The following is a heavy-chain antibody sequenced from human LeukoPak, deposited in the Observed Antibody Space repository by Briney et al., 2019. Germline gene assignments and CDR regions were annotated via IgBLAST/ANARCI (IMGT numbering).Heavy chain of an antibody. J-gene: IGHJ4*02. Sequence: GGSLRLSCAASGFTFSSYSMNWVRQAPGKGLEWVSSISSSSSYIYYADSVKGRFTISRDNAKNSLYLQMNSLRAEDTAVYYCARDRSGMIVVVHFDYWGRGTLVTVSS. V-gene: IGHV3-21*01. CDR1: GFTFSSYS. CDR3: ARDRSGMIVVVHFDY. CDR2: ISSSSSYI. D-gene: IGHD3-22*01.